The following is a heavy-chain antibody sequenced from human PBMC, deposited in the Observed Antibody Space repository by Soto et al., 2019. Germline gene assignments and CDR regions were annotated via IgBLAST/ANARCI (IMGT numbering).Heavy chain of an antibody. CDR1: GFTFSSYW. CDR2: INSDGSST. D-gene: IGHD3-9*01. V-gene: IGHV3-74*01. Sequence: GGSLRLSCAASGFTFSSYWMHWVRQAPGKGLVWVSRINSDGSSTSYADSVKGRFTISRDNAKNTLYLQMNSLRAEDTAVYYCAREDYDILTGYYNPDYWGQGTLVTVSS. J-gene: IGHJ4*02. CDR3: AREDYDILTGYYNPDY.